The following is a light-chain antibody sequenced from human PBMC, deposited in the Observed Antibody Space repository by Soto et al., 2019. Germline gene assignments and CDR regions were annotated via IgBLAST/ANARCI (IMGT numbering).Light chain of an antibody. V-gene: IGKV3-15*01. Sequence: EIVMRQSPATLSVSPGERATLSCRASQSVSSNLARYQQKPGQAPRLLIYGASTRATGIPARFSGSGSGTEFTLTISSLQPDDFATYDCQQYSTYSRAFGQGTKVDIK. CDR3: QQYSTYSRA. CDR1: QSVSSN. J-gene: IGKJ1*01. CDR2: GAS.